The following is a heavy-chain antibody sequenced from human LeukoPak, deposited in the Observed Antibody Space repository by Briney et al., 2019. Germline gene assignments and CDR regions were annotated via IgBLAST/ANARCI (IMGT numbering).Heavy chain of an antibody. D-gene: IGHD5-24*01. Sequence: GESLKIYCKGSGYSFTNYWIGWVRQMPGKGLEWMGIIYPGDSDTRYSPSFQGQVTISADKSISTAYLQWSSLKASDTAMYCCARLSLDGYNPFDYWGQGTLVTVSS. CDR1: GYSFTNYW. CDR2: IYPGDSDT. J-gene: IGHJ4*02. CDR3: ARLSLDGYNPFDY. V-gene: IGHV5-51*01.